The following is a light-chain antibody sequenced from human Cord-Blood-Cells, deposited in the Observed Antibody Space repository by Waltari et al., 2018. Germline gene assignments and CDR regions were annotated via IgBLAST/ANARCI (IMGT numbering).Light chain of an antibody. V-gene: IGKV1-39*01. CDR2: AAS. Sequence: DIQMTQSPSSLSASVGDRVTITCRASQSISSYLNWYQQKPGKAPKRLIYAASSLQSGVPSRFSGSGSGTDFTLTISSLQPEDFATYYCQQSYSTPYSFGQGTNLEIK. CDR1: QSISSY. CDR3: QQSYSTPYS. J-gene: IGKJ2*03.